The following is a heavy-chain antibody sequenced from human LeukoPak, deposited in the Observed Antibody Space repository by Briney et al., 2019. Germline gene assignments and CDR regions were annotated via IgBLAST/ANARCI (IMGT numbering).Heavy chain of an antibody. V-gene: IGHV3-30*18. CDR2: ISYDGSNK. Sequence: GGSLRLSCAASGFTLSSYAMHWVRPAPGKGLGWGAVISYDGSNKYYADSVKGRFTISRDNSKNTLYLQMNSLRAEDTAVYYCAKSAALNYYYYYMDVWGKGTTVTVSS. J-gene: IGHJ6*03. CDR1: GFTLSSYA. CDR3: AKSAALNYYYYYMDV.